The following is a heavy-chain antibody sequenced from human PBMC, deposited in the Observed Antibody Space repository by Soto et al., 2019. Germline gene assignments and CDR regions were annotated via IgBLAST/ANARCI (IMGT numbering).Heavy chain of an antibody. D-gene: IGHD3-10*01. CDR3: ARETPELVSIDY. CDR1: EFTFSRYW. J-gene: IGHJ4*02. Sequence: EVQLVESGGGLVQPGGSLRLSCAASEFTFSRYWMSWVRQAPGQGLEWVANINLDGREKNYVDSVQGRFTISRDNAKNSLYLQMNSLRAEDTAVYYCARETPELVSIDYWGQGTLVPVSS. V-gene: IGHV3-7*01. CDR2: INLDGREK.